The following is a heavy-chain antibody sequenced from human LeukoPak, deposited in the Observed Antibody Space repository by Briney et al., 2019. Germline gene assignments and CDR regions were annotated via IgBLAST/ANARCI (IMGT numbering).Heavy chain of an antibody. CDR2: IHHSGRS. CDR1: ADSLSSGGHY. CDR3: ARGGNRFGGFYFDY. Sequence: SETLSLTCTVSADSLSSGGHYWAWIRQFPGKGLESIGFIHHSGRSRHNPSLKDRVAISVDTSRRQFALKLSSVTAADTAMYYCARGGNRFGGFYFDYWGQGIQVIVSS. V-gene: IGHV4-31*03. J-gene: IGHJ4*02. D-gene: IGHD3-10*01.